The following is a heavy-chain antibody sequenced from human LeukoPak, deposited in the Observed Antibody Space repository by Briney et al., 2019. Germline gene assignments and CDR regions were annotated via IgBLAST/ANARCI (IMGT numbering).Heavy chain of an antibody. J-gene: IGHJ6*03. D-gene: IGHD2/OR15-2a*01. Sequence: SETLSLTCTVSGESINPYYWNGIRQSAGKGLEWIGHIYKSGTTNFNPSLTSRVTMSLDTSRNQFSLKLRSVTAADTAVYFCARSFLDYMDVWGKGTTVTVSS. CDR2: IYKSGTT. V-gene: IGHV4-4*07. CDR3: ARSFLDYMDV. CDR1: GESINPYY.